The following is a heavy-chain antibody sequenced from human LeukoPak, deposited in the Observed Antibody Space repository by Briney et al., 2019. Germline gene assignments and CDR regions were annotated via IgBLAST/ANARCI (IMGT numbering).Heavy chain of an antibody. V-gene: IGHV3-7*04. D-gene: IGHD5-18*01. Sequence: PGGSLRLSCAASGFXFSNYWINWVRQAPGKGLEWVANIKQDGSEMYSVDSVKGRFTISRDNAKNSLYLQMNSLRAEDTAVYYCARDFRNSYGPTSYYFDYWGQGTLVTVSS. CDR3: ARDFRNSYGPTSYYFDY. J-gene: IGHJ4*02. CDR1: GFXFSNYW. CDR2: IKQDGSEM.